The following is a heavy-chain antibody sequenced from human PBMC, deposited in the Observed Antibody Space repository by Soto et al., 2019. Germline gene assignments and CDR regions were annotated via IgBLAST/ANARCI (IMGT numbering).Heavy chain of an antibody. CDR1: GYTFTSYS. J-gene: IGHJ4*02. CDR3: ARGTGSSGLNFDY. Sequence: VASVKVSCKASGYTFTSYSMHWVRQAPGQRLEWMGWIIAANGNTQFSQKFQGRVTITRDTSASTDYMELSSLRSEDTAVYYCARGTGSSGLNFDYWGQGTLVTVSS. CDR2: IIAANGNT. D-gene: IGHD6-19*01. V-gene: IGHV1-3*01.